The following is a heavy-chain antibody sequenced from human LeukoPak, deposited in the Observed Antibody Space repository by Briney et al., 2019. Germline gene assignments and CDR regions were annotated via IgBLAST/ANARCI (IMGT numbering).Heavy chain of an antibody. Sequence: PGGSLRLSCVVSGFTVSNNYMSWVRQAPRKGLEWVSLIYSGGSTYYADSVKGRFTISRDNSKNTLYLQMNSLRAEDTAVYYCAKDSAYPASGSYLYYWGQGTLVTVSS. CDR1: GFTVSNNY. CDR3: AKDSAYPASGSYLYY. CDR2: IYSGGST. V-gene: IGHV3-53*01. D-gene: IGHD1-26*01. J-gene: IGHJ4*02.